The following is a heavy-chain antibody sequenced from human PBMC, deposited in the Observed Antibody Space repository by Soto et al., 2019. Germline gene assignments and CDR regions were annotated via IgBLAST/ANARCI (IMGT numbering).Heavy chain of an antibody. D-gene: IGHD2-15*01. Sequence: QVQLVESGGGVVQPGRSLRLSCAASGFTFSSYAMHWVRQAPGKGLEWVAVISYDGSNKYYADSVKDRFTISRDNSKNTLYLQMNSLRAEDTAVYYCARASGYFDYWGQGTLVTVSS. CDR3: ARASGYFDY. CDR1: GFTFSSYA. CDR2: ISYDGSNK. V-gene: IGHV3-30-3*01. J-gene: IGHJ4*02.